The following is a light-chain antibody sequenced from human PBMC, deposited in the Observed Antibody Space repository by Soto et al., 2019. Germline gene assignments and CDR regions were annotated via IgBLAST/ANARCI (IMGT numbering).Light chain of an antibody. J-gene: IGKJ5*01. CDR2: GAS. V-gene: IGKV3-20*01. CDR1: QSVTNNY. CDR3: QQYGSSPIT. Sequence: EIVLTQSPGTLSLSPGERATLSCRASQSVTNNYLAWYQQKPVQAPRLLIYGASTRATGILDRFSGSGSGTDFTLTISRLEPEDFAVYYCQQYGSSPITFGQGTRLEIK.